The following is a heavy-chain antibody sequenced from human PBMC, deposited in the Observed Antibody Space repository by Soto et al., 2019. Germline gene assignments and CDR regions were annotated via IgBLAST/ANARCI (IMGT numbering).Heavy chain of an antibody. CDR2: ISYDGSNK. Sequence: GGSLRLSCAASGFTFSSYGMHWVRQAPGKGLEWVAVISYDGSNKYYADSVKGRFTISRDNSKNTLYLQMNSLRAEDTAVYYCAKDSESGVSFGGTGFDYWGQGTLVTVSS. CDR3: AKDSESGVSFGGTGFDY. V-gene: IGHV3-30*18. D-gene: IGHD3-10*01. J-gene: IGHJ4*02. CDR1: GFTFSSYG.